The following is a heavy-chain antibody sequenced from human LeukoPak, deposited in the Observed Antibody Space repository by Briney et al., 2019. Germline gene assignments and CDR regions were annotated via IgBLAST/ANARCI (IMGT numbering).Heavy chain of an antibody. D-gene: IGHD6-19*01. J-gene: IGHJ5*02. CDR1: GGSISSSSYY. CDR2: IYYSGST. CDR3: ARGKQWLVPYNWFDP. V-gene: IGHV4-39*01. Sequence: SSETLSLTCTVSGGSISSSSYYWGWIRQPPGKGLEWIGSIYYSGSTYYNPSLKSRVTISVDTSKNQFSLKLSSVTAADTAVYYCARGKQWLVPYNWFDPWGQGTLVTVSS.